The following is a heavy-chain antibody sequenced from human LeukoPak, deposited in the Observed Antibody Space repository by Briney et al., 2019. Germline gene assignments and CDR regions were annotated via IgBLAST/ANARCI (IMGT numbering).Heavy chain of an antibody. CDR3: ARDVPIGNKRYYYYYMDV. CDR2: IIPIFGTA. V-gene: IGHV1-69*13. D-gene: IGHD4-23*01. Sequence: ASVKVSCKASGGTFSSYAISWVRQAPGQGLEWLGGIIPIFGTAHYAQKFQGRVTNTADESTRTAYMELSSLRSEDTPVYYCARDVPIGNKRYYYYYMDVWGKGTTVTVSS. CDR1: GGTFSSYA. J-gene: IGHJ6*03.